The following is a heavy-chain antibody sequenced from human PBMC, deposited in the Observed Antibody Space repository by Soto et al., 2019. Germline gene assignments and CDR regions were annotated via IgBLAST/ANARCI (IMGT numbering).Heavy chain of an antibody. D-gene: IGHD2-15*01. Sequence: SETLSLTCTVTGGSISTFLWNWIRQPPGKGLERIGNIYYSGSTNYNPSLKSRVSISVDTSKNQFSLKLHSVTAADTAVYYCARGRIIGPWGRGALVTVSS. CDR3: ARGRIIGP. CDR1: GGSISTFL. CDR2: IYYSGST. V-gene: IGHV4-59*01. J-gene: IGHJ5*02.